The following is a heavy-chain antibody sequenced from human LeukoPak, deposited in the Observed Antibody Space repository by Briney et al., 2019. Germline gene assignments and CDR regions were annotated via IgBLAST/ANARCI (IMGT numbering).Heavy chain of an antibody. CDR1: GFTFDDYA. D-gene: IGHD1-26*01. V-gene: IGHV3-9*01. CDR3: AKSLSRELLYAFDI. CDR2: ISWNSGSI. J-gene: IGHJ3*02. Sequence: PGRSVRLSCAASGFTFDDYAMHWVRQAPGKGLEWVSGISWNSGSIGYADSVKGRFTISRDNAKNSLYLQMNSLRAEDTALYYCAKSLSRELLYAFDIWGQGTMVTVSS.